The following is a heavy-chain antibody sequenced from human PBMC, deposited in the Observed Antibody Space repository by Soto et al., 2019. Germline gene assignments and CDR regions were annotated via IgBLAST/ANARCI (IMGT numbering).Heavy chain of an antibody. CDR2: ISSSSRTI. CDR3: ARDWGYCSGGTCHYGMDV. J-gene: IGHJ6*02. Sequence: GGSLRLSCAASGFSFSSYRMNWVRQAPGKGPEWLSYISSSSRTIYYADSVKGRFTISRDNAQNSLSLQMNSLRDEDTAIYYCARDWGYCSGGTCHYGMDVWGQGTTVTVSS. D-gene: IGHD2-15*01. V-gene: IGHV3-48*02. CDR1: GFSFSSYR.